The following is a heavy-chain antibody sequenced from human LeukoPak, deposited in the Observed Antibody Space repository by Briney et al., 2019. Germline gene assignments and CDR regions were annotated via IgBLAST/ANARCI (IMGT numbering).Heavy chain of an antibody. CDR1: GITFSTYA. CDR2: ISGSESTT. CDR3: AAYFDY. V-gene: IGHV3-23*01. Sequence: GGSLRLSCAASGITFSTYAMNWVRQAPGKGLEWVSGISGSESTTYYADSVKGRFTIFRDNSKNTLYLQMNSLRAEDTAIYYCAAYFDYWAQGTLVTVSS. J-gene: IGHJ4*02.